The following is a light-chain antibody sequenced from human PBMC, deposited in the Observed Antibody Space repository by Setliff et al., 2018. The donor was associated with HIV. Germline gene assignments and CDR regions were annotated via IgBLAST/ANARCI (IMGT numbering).Light chain of an antibody. Sequence: DIQMTQSPSTLSASVGDRVTITCRASESISNRLAWYQQKPGKDPRLLISKASTLEAGIPSRFSGSGSGTEFTFTISSLQPDDFASYYCQHYNSFSGGTFGQGTKVDIK. CDR2: KAS. V-gene: IGKV1-5*03. J-gene: IGKJ1*01. CDR1: ESISNR. CDR3: QHYNSFSGGT.